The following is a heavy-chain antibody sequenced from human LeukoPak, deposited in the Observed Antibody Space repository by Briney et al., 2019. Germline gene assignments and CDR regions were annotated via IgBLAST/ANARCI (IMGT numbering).Heavy chain of an antibody. V-gene: IGHV4-34*01. J-gene: IGHJ6*03. D-gene: IGHD4-23*01. CDR2: INHSGNT. CDR1: GWSFSGYY. Sequence: SETLSLTCAVYGWSFSGYYWSWIRQPPGKGLEWIGEINHSGNTNSNPSLKSRVTMSVDTSKNQFSLKLSSLTAADTAMYYCARREPHGDYGGKIRYYYYMDVWGKGTTITISS. CDR3: ARREPHGDYGGKIRYYYYMDV.